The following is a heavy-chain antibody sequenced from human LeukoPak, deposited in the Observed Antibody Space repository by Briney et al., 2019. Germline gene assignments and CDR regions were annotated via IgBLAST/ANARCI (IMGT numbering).Heavy chain of an antibody. Sequence: GGSLRLSCAASGFTFSSYGMHWARQAPGKGLEWVAVISYDGSNKYYADSVKGRFTISRDNSKNTLYLQMNSLRAEDTAVYYCAKVGGRGCSSTSCHDYWGQGTLVTVSS. CDR3: AKVGGRGCSSTSCHDY. D-gene: IGHD2-2*01. CDR2: ISYDGSNK. CDR1: GFTFSSYG. V-gene: IGHV3-30*18. J-gene: IGHJ4*02.